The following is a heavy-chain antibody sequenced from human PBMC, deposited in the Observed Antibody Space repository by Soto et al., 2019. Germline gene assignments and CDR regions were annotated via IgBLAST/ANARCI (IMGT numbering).Heavy chain of an antibody. CDR3: ARRSHNGSLDY. CDR2: IYYSGST. CDR1: GGSISSYY. Sequence: SETLSLTCTVSGGSISSYYWSWIRQPPGKGLEWIGYIYYSGSTNYNPSLKSRVTISVDTSKNQFSLKLSSVTAADTAVYYCARRSHNGSLDYWGKGTLVTVSS. J-gene: IGHJ4*02. D-gene: IGHD1-26*01. V-gene: IGHV4-59*08.